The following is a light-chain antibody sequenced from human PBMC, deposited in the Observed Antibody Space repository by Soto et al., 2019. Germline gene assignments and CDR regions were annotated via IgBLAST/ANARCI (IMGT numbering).Light chain of an antibody. J-gene: IGKJ2*01. CDR2: GAS. CDR1: QSVSRN. V-gene: IGKV3-15*01. CDR3: QQYNNWPPVYT. Sequence: EIVMTQSPATLSVSPGERATLSCRASQSVSRNLAWYQQKPGQAPRLLIYGASTRATGIPARFRGSGSGTEFTLTISSLQSEDFAVYYCQQYNNWPPVYTFGQGNKLEIK.